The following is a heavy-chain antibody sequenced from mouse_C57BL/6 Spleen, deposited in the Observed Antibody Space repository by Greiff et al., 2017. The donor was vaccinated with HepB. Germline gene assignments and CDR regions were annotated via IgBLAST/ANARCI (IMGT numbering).Heavy chain of an antibody. CDR3: ANSWGAWFAY. Sequence: EVKLMESGGGLVKPGGSLKLSCAASGFTFSDYGMHWVRQAPEKGLEWVAYISSGSSTIYYADTVKGRFTISRDNAKNTLFLQMTSLRSEDTAMYYCANSWGAWFAYWGQGTLVTVSA. CDR1: GFTFSDYG. V-gene: IGHV5-17*01. J-gene: IGHJ3*01. CDR2: ISSGSSTI.